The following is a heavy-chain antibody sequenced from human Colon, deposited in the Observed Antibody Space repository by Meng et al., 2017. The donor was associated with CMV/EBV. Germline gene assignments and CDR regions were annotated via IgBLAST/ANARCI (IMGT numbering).Heavy chain of an antibody. Sequence: LSCEASGFAFSTYAMHWLRQAPGKGLEWVAFISFEGSNQYYADSVEGRFTISRDNSKSTVFLQMNSLRAEDTAVYYCAKSAPGKGFDPWGQGTLVTVSS. CDR1: GFAFSTYA. V-gene: IGHV3-30-3*02. J-gene: IGHJ5*02. CDR2: ISFEGSNQ. CDR3: AKSAPGKGFDP. D-gene: IGHD4-23*01.